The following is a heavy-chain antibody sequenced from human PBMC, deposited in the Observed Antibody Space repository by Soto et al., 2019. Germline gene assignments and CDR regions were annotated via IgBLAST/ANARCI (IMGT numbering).Heavy chain of an antibody. CDR2: ISAYNGNT. V-gene: IGHV1-18*01. CDR1: GYTFTSYG. Sequence: QVQLVQSGSEVKKPGASVKVSCKASGYTFTSYGISWVRQAPGQGLEWMGWISAYNGNTNYAQKLQGRVTMTTDTSTITAYMELRSLRSDDTAVYYCARVPPWYSSSWNWFDPWGQGTLVTVSS. CDR3: ARVPPWYSSSWNWFDP. D-gene: IGHD6-13*01. J-gene: IGHJ5*02.